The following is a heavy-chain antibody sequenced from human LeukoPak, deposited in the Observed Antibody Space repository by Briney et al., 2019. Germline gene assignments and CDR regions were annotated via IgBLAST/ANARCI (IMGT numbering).Heavy chain of an antibody. CDR1: GFTVSSNY. V-gene: IGHV3-53*01. D-gene: IGHD2-21*01. J-gene: IGHJ4*02. CDR2: IYSGGST. CDR3: VTDLVIKGYFDY. Sequence: GGSLRLSCAASGFTVSSNYVSWVRQAPGKGLEWVSVIYSGGSTYYADSVKGRFTISRDNSKNTLYLQMNSLRAEDTAVYYCVTDLVIKGYFDYWGQGALVTVSS.